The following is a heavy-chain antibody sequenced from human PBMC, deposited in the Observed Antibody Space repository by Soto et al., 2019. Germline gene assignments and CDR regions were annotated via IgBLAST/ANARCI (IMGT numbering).Heavy chain of an antibody. J-gene: IGHJ1*01. CDR3: AKDLTTVTTGFQH. V-gene: IGHV3-53*01. Sequence: GGSLRLSCAASGFTVSSNYMSWVRQAPGKGLEWVSVICSGGSTYYADSVKGRFTISRDNSKNTLYLQMNSLRAEDTAVYYCAKDLTTVTTGFQHWGQGTLVTVSS. CDR1: GFTVSSNY. CDR2: ICSGGST. D-gene: IGHD4-17*01.